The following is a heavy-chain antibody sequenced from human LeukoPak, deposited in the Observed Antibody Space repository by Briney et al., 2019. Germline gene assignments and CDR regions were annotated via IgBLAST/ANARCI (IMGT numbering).Heavy chain of an antibody. D-gene: IGHD2-8*01. J-gene: IGHJ5*02. CDR1: GYTLTSYG. CDR3: ARDPYCTNGVCFENWFDP. V-gene: IGHV1-18*01. Sequence: APVKVSCKASGYTLTSYGISWVRQAPGQGLEWMGWISAYNGNTNYAQKLQGRVTMTRDTSTSTVYMELSSLRSEDTAVYYCARDPYCTNGVCFENWFDPWGQGTLVTVSS. CDR2: ISAYNGNT.